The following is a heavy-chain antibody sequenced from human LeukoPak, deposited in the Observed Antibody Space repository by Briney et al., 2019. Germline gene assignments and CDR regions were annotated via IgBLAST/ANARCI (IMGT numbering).Heavy chain of an antibody. CDR3: AAREGGY. J-gene: IGHJ4*02. CDR1: GGTFSSYA. CDR2: IIPIFGTA. V-gene: IGHV1-69*05. D-gene: IGHD5-24*01. Sequence: ASVKVSCKXSGGTFSSYAISWVRQAPGQGLEWMGRIIPIFGTANYSQKFQGRVTITTDESTSTAYMGLSSLRSEDTAVYYCAAREGGYWGQGTLVTVSS.